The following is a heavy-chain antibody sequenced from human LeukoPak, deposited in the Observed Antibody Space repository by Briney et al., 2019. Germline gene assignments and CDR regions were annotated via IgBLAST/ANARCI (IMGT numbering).Heavy chain of an antibody. Sequence: GGSLRLSCAASGFTFSSYGMHWVRQAPGKGLEWLAFLRYDGTNIYYADSVRGRFTISRDNSKNTLYLQMNSLRPEDTAVYYCAKGQTGDYWGQGTLVTVSS. J-gene: IGHJ4*02. CDR2: LRYDGTNI. CDR3: AKGQTGDY. V-gene: IGHV3-30*02. CDR1: GFTFSSYG. D-gene: IGHD1-14*01.